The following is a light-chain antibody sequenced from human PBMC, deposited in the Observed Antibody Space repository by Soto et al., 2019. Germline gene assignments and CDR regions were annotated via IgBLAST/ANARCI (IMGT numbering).Light chain of an antibody. Sequence: EIVLTQSPGTLSLSPGERATLSCRASQSVSSSYLAWYQQTPGQAPRLLFYGASSRATGIPDRFSGSGSVTDFTLTISRLEPEDFAVYYCQQYGSSPPITFGQGTRLEIK. CDR2: GAS. J-gene: IGKJ5*01. V-gene: IGKV3-20*01. CDR1: QSVSSSY. CDR3: QQYGSSPPIT.